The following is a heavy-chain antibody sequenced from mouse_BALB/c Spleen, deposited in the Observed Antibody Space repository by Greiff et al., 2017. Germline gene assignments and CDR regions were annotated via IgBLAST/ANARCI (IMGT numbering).Heavy chain of an antibody. CDR2: ISYSVST. CDR3: ARGNAMDY. J-gene: IGHJ4*01. V-gene: IGHV3-2*02. Sequence: EVKLMESGPGLVKPSQSLSLTCTVTGYSITSDYAWNWIRQFPGNKLEWMGYISYSVSTSYNPSLKSRISITRDTSKNQFFLQLNSVTTEDTATYYCARGNAMDYWGQGTSVTVSS. CDR1: GYSITSDYA.